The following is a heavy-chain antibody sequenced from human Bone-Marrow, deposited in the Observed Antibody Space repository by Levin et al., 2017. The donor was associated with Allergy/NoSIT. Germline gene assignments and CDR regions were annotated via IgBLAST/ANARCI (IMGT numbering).Heavy chain of an antibody. V-gene: IGHV4-39*01. CDR3: ARQGGSGGTRQFDY. D-gene: IGHD6-19*01. Sequence: SQTLSLPCTVSGGSIRSSSYYWGWIRQPPGKGLEWIGSIYYSGSTYYNPSLKSRVTISVDTSKNQFSLKLSSVTAADTAVYYCARQGGSGGTRQFDYWGQGTLVTVSS. CDR2: IYYSGST. CDR1: GGSIRSSSYY. J-gene: IGHJ4*02.